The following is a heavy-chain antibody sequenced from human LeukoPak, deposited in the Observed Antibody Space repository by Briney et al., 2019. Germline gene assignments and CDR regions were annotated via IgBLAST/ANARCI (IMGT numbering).Heavy chain of an antibody. J-gene: IGHJ4*02. CDR2: INPNSGGT. D-gene: IGHD6-13*01. CDR3: ARDFSPSSSWPDLDY. Sequence: ASVKVSCKASGYTFTTYGISWVRQAPGQGLEWMGWINPNSGGTNYAQKFQGRVTMTRDTSISTAYMELSRLRSDDTAVYYCARDFSPSSSWPDLDYWGQGTLVTVSS. CDR1: GYTFTTYG. V-gene: IGHV1-2*02.